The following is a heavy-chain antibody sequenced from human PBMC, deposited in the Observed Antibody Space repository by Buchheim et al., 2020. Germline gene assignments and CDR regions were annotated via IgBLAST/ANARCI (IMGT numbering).Heavy chain of an antibody. CDR3: ASPGYSSSWYTRQDFGY. V-gene: IGHV3-33*01. D-gene: IGHD6-13*01. J-gene: IGHJ4*02. Sequence: QVQLVESGGGVVQPGRSLRLSCAASGFTFSSYGMHWVRQAPGKGLEWVAVIWYAGSNKYYADSVKGRFTISRDNSKNTPYLQMNSLRDEDTAVYYCASPGYSSSWYTRQDFGYWGQGTL. CDR1: GFTFSSYG. CDR2: IWYAGSNK.